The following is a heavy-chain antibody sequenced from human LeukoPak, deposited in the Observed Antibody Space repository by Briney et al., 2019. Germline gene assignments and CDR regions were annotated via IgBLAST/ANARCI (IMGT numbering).Heavy chain of an antibody. V-gene: IGHV4-39*07. CDR2: IYYSGST. CDR3: ARDVTADVIAAAGTNWFDL. CDR1: GGSISSYY. J-gene: IGHJ5*02. D-gene: IGHD6-13*01. Sequence: SETLSLTCTVSGGSISSYYWGWIRQPPGKGLEWIGSIYYSGSTYYNPSLKSRVTISVDTSKNQFSLKLSSVTAADTAVYYCARDVTADVIAAAGTNWFDLWGQGTLVTVSS.